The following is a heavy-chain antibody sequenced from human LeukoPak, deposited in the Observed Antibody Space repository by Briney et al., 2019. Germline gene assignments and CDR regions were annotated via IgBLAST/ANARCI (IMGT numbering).Heavy chain of an antibody. J-gene: IGHJ4*02. CDR2: INHSGST. Sequence: SETLSLTCAVYGGSFSGYYWSWTRQPPGKGLEWIGEINHSGSTNYNPSLKSRVTISVDTSKNQFSLKLSSVTAADTAVYYCARWAGSLWFGELLAFDYWGQGTLVTVSS. V-gene: IGHV4-34*01. CDR3: ARWAGSLWFGELLAFDY. D-gene: IGHD3-10*01. CDR1: GGSFSGYY.